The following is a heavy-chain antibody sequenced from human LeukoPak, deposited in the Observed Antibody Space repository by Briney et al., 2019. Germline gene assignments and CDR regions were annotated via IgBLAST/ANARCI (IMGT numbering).Heavy chain of an antibody. Sequence: SETLSLTCTVSGGSISSYYWSWIRQPPGKGLEWIGYIYYSGSTNYNPSLKSRVTLSVDPSKNQFSLKQSSATAADTAVYYCASYSMVRVVTIWGQGTLVTVSS. CDR2: IYYSGST. V-gene: IGHV4-59*01. CDR3: ASYSMVRVVTI. J-gene: IGHJ4*02. D-gene: IGHD3-10*01. CDR1: GGSISSYY.